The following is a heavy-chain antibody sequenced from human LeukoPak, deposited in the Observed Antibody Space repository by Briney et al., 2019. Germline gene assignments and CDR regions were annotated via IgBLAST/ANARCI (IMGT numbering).Heavy chain of an antibody. V-gene: IGHV4-59*12. CDR2: IYYSGST. D-gene: IGHD6-13*01. CDR3: ARDMAAAGTNWFDP. CDR1: GGSISSYY. Sequence: SQTLSLTCTISGGSISSYYWSWIRQPPGKGLEWIGYIYYSGSTYYNPSLKSRVTISVDTSKNQFSLKLSSVTAADTAVYYCARDMAAAGTNWFDPWGQGTLVTVSS. J-gene: IGHJ5*02.